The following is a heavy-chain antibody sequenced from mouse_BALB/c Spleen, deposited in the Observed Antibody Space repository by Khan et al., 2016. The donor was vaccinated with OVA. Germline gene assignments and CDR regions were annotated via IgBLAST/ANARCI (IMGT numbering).Heavy chain of an antibody. CDR2: ISSNGST. D-gene: IGHD2-13*01. Sequence: EVQLQESGPGLVKPSQSLSLTCTVTGYSITSDYAWNWTRQFPGNKLEWMGYISSNGSTSYNPSLKSRIPITRDTSKNQFFLHLNSVTTEDTATYYCARSLYYSDSYAMDYWGQGTSVTVSS. J-gene: IGHJ4*01. CDR3: ARSLYYSDSYAMDY. CDR1: GYSITSDYA. V-gene: IGHV3-2*02.